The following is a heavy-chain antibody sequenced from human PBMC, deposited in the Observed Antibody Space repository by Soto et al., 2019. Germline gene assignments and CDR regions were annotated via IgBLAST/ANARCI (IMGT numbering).Heavy chain of an antibody. J-gene: IGHJ6*02. Sequence: GGSLRLSCAASGFTFSSYAMHWVRQAPGKGLEWVAVISYDGSNKYYADSVKGRFTISRDNSKNTLYLQMNSLRAEDTAVYYCARAGSSEYYGMDVWGQGTTVTV. CDR1: GFTFSSYA. V-gene: IGHV3-30-3*01. D-gene: IGHD6-6*01. CDR3: ARAGSSEYYGMDV. CDR2: ISYDGSNK.